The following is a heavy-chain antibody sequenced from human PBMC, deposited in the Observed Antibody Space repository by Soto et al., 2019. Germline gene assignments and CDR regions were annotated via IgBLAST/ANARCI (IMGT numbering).Heavy chain of an antibody. CDR3: VRVAISASGTSAGWFDP. CDR2: IYYIGKT. Sequence: SETLSLTCAVSGGSISSYYWSWIRQPPGKGLEWIGYIYYIGKTNYNPSLRSRVTISVDTSKNQFSLKLSSVTAAHTAVYYCVRVAISASGTSAGWFDPWGQGTLVTVSS. D-gene: IGHD6-13*01. CDR1: GGSISSYY. J-gene: IGHJ5*02. V-gene: IGHV4-59*01.